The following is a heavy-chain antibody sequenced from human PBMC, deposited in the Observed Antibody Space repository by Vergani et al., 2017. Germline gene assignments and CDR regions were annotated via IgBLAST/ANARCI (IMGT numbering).Heavy chain of an antibody. D-gene: IGHD5-24*01. CDR3: ARVDGDGYNLSGIFDY. CDR2: ISYDGSNK. V-gene: IGHV3-30*01. J-gene: IGHJ4*02. CDR1: GFTFSSYA. Sequence: QVQLVESGGGVVQPGRSLRLSCAASGFTFSSYAMHWVRQAPGKGLEWVAVISYDGSNKYYADSVKGRFTISRDNSENTLYLQMNSVRAEDTAVYYCARVDGDGYNLSGIFDYWGQGTLVTVSS.